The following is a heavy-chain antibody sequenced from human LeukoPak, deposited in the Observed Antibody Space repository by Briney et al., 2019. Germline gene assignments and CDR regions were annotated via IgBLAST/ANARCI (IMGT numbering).Heavy chain of an antibody. Sequence: GGSLRLSCAASGFTFSSYYMSWVRQAPGKGLELVSAINGGGVITHYADSVKGRFTIARDNAKNSLYLQVSTLRAEDTAVYYCAREISSSTSFDYWGQGTLVTVSS. CDR1: GFTFSSYY. J-gene: IGHJ4*02. V-gene: IGHV3-23*01. CDR2: INGGGVIT. CDR3: AREISSSTSFDY. D-gene: IGHD2-2*01.